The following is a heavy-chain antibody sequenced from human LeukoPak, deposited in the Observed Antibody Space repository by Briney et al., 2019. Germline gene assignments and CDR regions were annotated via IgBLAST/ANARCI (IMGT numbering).Heavy chain of an antibody. V-gene: IGHV3-30*18. CDR1: GFSFSSYR. D-gene: IGHD1-26*01. CDR3: AKGYRSGSYPDAFDI. J-gene: IGHJ3*02. CDR2: ISYDGSNK. Sequence: GGSLRLSCTASGFSFSSYRMSWVRQAPGKGLEWVAVISYDGSNKYYADSVKGRFTISRDNSKNTLYLQMNSLRAEDTAVYYCAKGYRSGSYPDAFDIWGQGTMVTVSS.